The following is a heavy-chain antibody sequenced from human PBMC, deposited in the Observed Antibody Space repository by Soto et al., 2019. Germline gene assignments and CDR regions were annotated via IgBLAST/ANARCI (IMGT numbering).Heavy chain of an antibody. Sequence: QVQLVQSGAEVKKPGASVKVSCKASGYTFTSFGFSWVRQAPGQRLEWMGWISAYNGNTDYAQNLRGRVTMTTATSTSTVSIELSSLRSGDTLVNYCARDGGLAVKAFDIWGQGTMVTVSS. CDR3: ARDGGLAVKAFDI. CDR2: ISAYNGNT. CDR1: GYTFTSFG. V-gene: IGHV1-18*01. D-gene: IGHD4-17*01. J-gene: IGHJ3*02.